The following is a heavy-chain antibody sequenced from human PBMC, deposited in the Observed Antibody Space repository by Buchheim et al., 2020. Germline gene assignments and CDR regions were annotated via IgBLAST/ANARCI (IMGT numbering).Heavy chain of an antibody. CDR1: GFTFRNYW. CDR2: INEDGTEK. D-gene: IGHD2/OR15-2a*01. V-gene: IGHV3-7*03. J-gene: IGHJ5*02. Sequence: EVYLVESGGGLVQPGGSMRLSCAASGFTFRNYWMNWVRQAPGKGLEWVANINEDGTEKYYVDSVKGRFTLCRDNAMSSVYLQMSSLRVEDTAVYYCAKHSIPWGQGT. CDR3: AKHSIP.